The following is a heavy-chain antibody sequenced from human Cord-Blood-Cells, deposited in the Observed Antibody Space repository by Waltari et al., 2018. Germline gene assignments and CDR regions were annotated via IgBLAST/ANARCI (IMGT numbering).Heavy chain of an antibody. V-gene: IGHV1-69*04. CDR2: IIPIRSIA. D-gene: IGHD1-1*01. Sequence: QVQLVQSGAEVKKPGSSVKVSCKASGGTFSSYAISWVRQAPGQGLEWMGGIIPIRSIANYAQKFQCRVTITADESTSTAYMELSSLRSEDTAVYYCARDRELENSDAFDIWGQGTMVTVSS. J-gene: IGHJ3*02. CDR3: ARDRELENSDAFDI. CDR1: GGTFSSYA.